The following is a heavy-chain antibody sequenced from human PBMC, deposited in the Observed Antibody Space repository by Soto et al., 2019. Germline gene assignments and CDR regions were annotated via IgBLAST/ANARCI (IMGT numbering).Heavy chain of an antibody. CDR3: ARQPTTGDTDLWFDP. CDR1: GGSISSSSYY. J-gene: IGHJ5*02. Sequence: SETLSLTCTVSGGSISSSSYYWGWIRQPPGKGLEWLASIYYSGSTYYNPSLASRVTVSVDTSKNEFSLKLRSVTAADTAVYYCARQPTTGDTDLWFDPWGQGTLVTVSS. D-gene: IGHD2-21*01. V-gene: IGHV4-39*01. CDR2: IYYSGST.